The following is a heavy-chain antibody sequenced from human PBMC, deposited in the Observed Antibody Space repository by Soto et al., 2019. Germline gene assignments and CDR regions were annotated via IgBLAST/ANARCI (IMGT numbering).Heavy chain of an antibody. CDR3: ARANIVVGVAAIPKRYYYMDV. J-gene: IGHJ6*03. V-gene: IGHV4-34*01. CDR2: INHSGST. D-gene: IGHD2-15*01. CDR1: GGSFSGYY. Sequence: PSETLSLTCAVYGGSFSGYYWSWIRQPPGKGLEWIGEINHSGSTNYNPSLKSRVTISVDTSKNQFSLKLSSVTAADTAVYYCARANIVVGVAAIPKRYYYMDVWGKGTTVTVSS.